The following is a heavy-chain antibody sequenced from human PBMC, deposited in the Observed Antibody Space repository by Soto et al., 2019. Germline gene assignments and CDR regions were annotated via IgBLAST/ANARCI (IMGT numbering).Heavy chain of an antibody. CDR3: ASQVDTAMVTFDY. D-gene: IGHD5-18*01. V-gene: IGHV3-30-3*01. CDR1: GFTFSSYA. J-gene: IGHJ4*02. Sequence: GGSLRLSCAASGFTFSSYAMHWVRQAPGKGLEWVAVISYDGSNKYYADSVKGRFTTSRDNSKNTLYLQMNSLRAEDTAVYCCASQVDTAMVTFDYWGQGTLVTVSS. CDR2: ISYDGSNK.